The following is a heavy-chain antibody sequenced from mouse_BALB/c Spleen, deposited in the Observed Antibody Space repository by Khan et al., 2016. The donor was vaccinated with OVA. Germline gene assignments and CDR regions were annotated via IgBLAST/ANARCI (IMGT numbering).Heavy chain of an antibody. D-gene: IGHD1-3*01. CDR3: ARGGYSSFAY. CDR1: GYSFTSYL. J-gene: IGHJ3*01. Sequence: VQLQQSGTVLARPGTSVKMSCKASGYSFTSYLIHWVKQRPGQGLEWIGDIYPGNSDTTYNQKFKDKAKLTAGTSANTAYMELSSLTNEDSAVYYCARGGYSSFAYWGQGTLVTVSA. V-gene: IGHV1-5*01. CDR2: IYPGNSDT.